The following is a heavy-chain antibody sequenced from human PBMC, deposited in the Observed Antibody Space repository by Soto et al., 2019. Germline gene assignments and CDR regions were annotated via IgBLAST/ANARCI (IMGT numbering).Heavy chain of an antibody. Sequence: ASVKVSCKASGYTFTGYYMHWVRQAPGQGLEWMGWINPNSGGTNYAQKFQGWVTMTRDTSISTAYMELSRLRSDDTAVYYCARVERANWGAFDIWGQGTMVTVSS. D-gene: IGHD7-27*01. CDR2: INPNSGGT. CDR1: GYTFTGYY. J-gene: IGHJ3*02. CDR3: ARVERANWGAFDI. V-gene: IGHV1-2*04.